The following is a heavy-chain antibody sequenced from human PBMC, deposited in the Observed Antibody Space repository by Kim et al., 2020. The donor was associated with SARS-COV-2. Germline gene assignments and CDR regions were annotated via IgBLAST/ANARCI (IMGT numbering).Heavy chain of an antibody. V-gene: IGHV3-23*01. CDR3: AKGEYSSSWTSYYYGMDV. CDR2: ISGSGGST. D-gene: IGHD6-13*01. J-gene: IGHJ6*02. CDR1: GFTFSSYA. Sequence: GGSLRLSCAASGFTFSSYAMSWVRQAPGKGLEWVSAISGSGGSTYYADSVKGRFTISRDNSKNTLYLQMNSLRAEDTAVYYCAKGEYSSSWTSYYYGMDVCGQGTTVTVSS.